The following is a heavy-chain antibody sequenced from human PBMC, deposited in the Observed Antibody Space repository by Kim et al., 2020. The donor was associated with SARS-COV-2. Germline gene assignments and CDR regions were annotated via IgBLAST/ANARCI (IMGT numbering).Heavy chain of an antibody. V-gene: IGHV3-11*05. D-gene: IGHD6-19*01. CDR3: ARDHLAVAGTGVLDFDY. Sequence: VKGRFTISRDNAKNSLYLQMNSLRAEDTAVYYCARDHLAVAGTGVLDFDYWGQGTLVTVSS. J-gene: IGHJ4*02.